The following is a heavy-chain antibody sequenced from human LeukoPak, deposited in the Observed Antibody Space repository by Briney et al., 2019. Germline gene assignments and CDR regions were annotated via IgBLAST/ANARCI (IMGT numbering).Heavy chain of an antibody. CDR2: IIPIFGTA. Sequence: SVKVSCKASGGTFSSYAISWVRQAPGQGLERMGGIIPIFGTANYAQKFQGRVTITADESTSTAYMELSSLRSEDTAVYYCAXSXKEGVGAXTVXXDXFDIWG. V-gene: IGHV1-69*13. CDR1: GGTFSSYA. CDR3: AXSXKEGVGAXTVXXDXFDI. J-gene: IGHJ3*02. D-gene: IGHD1-26*01.